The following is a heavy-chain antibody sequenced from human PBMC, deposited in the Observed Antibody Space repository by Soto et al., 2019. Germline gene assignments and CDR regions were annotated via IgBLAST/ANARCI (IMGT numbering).Heavy chain of an antibody. D-gene: IGHD3-16*01. J-gene: IGHJ6*02. CDR1: GFTFSSYA. CDR2: ISGSGGNT. V-gene: IGHV3-23*01. Sequence: PGGSLRLSCAASGFTFSSYAMGWVSQAPGKGLDWESVISGSGGNTYSADSVKGRFTISRDNSKNILYLQMNSLRAEDTAVYYCATGITDTGGNYYYSMDVWGQGTAVTVSS. CDR3: ATGITDTGGNYYYSMDV.